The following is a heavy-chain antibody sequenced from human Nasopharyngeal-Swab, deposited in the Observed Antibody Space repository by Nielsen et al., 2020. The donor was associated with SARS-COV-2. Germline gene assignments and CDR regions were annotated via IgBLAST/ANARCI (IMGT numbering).Heavy chain of an antibody. J-gene: IGHJ6*03. CDR1: GCTFSSYA. V-gene: IGHV1-69*13. D-gene: IGHD2-2*02. Sequence: SVKVSCKASGCTFSSYALSWVRQAPGQGLEWMGGIIPIFGTANYAQKFQGRVTITADESTSTAYMELSSLRSEDTAVYYCAAVVGYCSSTSCYTRVYYYYMDVWGKGTTVTVSS. CDR3: AAVVGYCSSTSCYTRVYYYYMDV. CDR2: IIPIFGTA.